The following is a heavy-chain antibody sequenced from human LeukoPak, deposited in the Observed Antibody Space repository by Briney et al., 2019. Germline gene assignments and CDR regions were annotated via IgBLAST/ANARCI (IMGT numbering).Heavy chain of an antibody. V-gene: IGHV3-21*01. D-gene: IGHD2-21*02. CDR3: AKESGDCGADCLALNDY. J-gene: IGHJ4*02. CDR2: INTRSSKI. Sequence: GGSLRLSCAASGFTFNTYTMSWVRQAPGKGLEWVSSINTRSSKIYYAESVKGRFTVSSDNTKNSVYLQMNRLRAEDTAVYFCAKESGDCGADCLALNDYWGQGTLVTVS. CDR1: GFTFNTYT.